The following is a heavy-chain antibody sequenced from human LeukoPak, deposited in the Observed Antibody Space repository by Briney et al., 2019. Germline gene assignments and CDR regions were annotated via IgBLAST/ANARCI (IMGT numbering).Heavy chain of an antibody. CDR1: GFTVSNSY. J-gene: IGHJ5*02. Sequence: GGSLRLSCAASGFTVSNSYMTWVRHAAGEGMEGVSLIYPAGTTSYAASVKGRFTISRDSTKKTLHLQTNSLRADDAAVYYCAREEAYWFGPWGQGSLVTVSS. CDR3: AREEAYWFGP. V-gene: IGHV3-53*01. CDR2: IYPAGTT.